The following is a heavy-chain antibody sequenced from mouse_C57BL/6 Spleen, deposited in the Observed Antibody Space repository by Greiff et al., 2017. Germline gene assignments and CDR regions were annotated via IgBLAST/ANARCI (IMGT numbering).Heavy chain of an antibody. CDR2: ISDGGSYT. J-gene: IGHJ2*01. V-gene: IGHV5-4*01. D-gene: IGHD1-1*01. Sequence: EVQLVESGGGLVKPGGSLKLSCAASGFTFSSYAMSWVRQTPEKRLEWVATISDGGSYTYYPDNVKGRFTISRDNAKNNLYLQMSHLKSEDTAMYYCAREYGSSSFDYWGQGTTLTVSS. CDR3: AREYGSSSFDY. CDR1: GFTFSSYA.